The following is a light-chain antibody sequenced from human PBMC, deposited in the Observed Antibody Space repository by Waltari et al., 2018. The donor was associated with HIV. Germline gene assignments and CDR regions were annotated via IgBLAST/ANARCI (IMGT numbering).Light chain of an antibody. V-gene: IGLV2-14*03. CDR2: DVS. Sequence: QSALTQPASLSGSPGQSITISCTGTSSDVGGYNYVSWYQQHPGKAPKLMIYDVSNRPSGVSNRFSGSKSGNTASLTISGLQAEDEADYYCSSYTSSSPYAFGTGTKVTVL. CDR3: SSYTSSSPYA. CDR1: SSDVGGYNY. J-gene: IGLJ1*01.